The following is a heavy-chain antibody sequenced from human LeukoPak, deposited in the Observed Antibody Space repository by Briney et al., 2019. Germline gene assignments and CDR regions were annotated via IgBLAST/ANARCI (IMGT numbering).Heavy chain of an antibody. CDR1: GYTFTGYY. CDR2: INPNSGGT. J-gene: IGHJ6*03. Sequence: ASVKVSCKASGYTFTGYYMHWVRQAPGQGLEWMGWINPNSGGTNYAQKFQGRVTMTRDTSISTAYMELSRLRSDDTAVYYCASASVTPLDYYYMDVWGKGTTVTISS. CDR3: ASASVTPLDYYYMDV. V-gene: IGHV1-2*02. D-gene: IGHD4-17*01.